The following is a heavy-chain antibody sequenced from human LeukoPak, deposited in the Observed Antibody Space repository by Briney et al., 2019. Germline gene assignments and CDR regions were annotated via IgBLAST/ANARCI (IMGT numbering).Heavy chain of an antibody. V-gene: IGHV3-74*01. J-gene: IGHJ5*01. D-gene: IGHD1-1*01. Sequence: GGSLRLSCAASGFTFTNCWMNWVRQTPGKGLMWVSRIQTDGSTRYAESARGRFTISRDNAKNTVYLQMNALSAEDTAIYSCARGLHWNDFNWFDCWGQGTLLTVSS. CDR2: IQTDGST. CDR1: GFTFTNCW. CDR3: ARGLHWNDFNWFDC.